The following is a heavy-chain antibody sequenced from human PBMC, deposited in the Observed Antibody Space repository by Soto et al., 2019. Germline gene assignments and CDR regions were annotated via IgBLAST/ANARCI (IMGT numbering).Heavy chain of an antibody. D-gene: IGHD3-22*01. V-gene: IGHV3-15*01. Sequence: GGSLRLSCAASGFTFSNDCMSWVRQAPGKGLEWVGRIKSKTDGGTTDYAAPVKGRFTISRDDSKNTLCLQMNSLKTEDTAVYDCTTINLRVVAWGQGTLVTVSS. CDR3: TTINLRVVA. CDR2: IKSKTDGGTT. J-gene: IGHJ4*02. CDR1: GFTFSNDC.